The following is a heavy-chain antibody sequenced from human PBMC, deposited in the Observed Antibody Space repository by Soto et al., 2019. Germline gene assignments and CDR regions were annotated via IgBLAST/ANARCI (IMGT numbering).Heavy chain of an antibody. V-gene: IGHV3-30-3*01. Sequence: QVQLVESGGGVVQPGRSLRLSCAASGFTFSSYAMHWVRQAPGKGLEWVAVISYDGSNKYYADSVKGRFTISRDNSKNTLYLQLNSLRAEDTAVYYCARAVGYSSGPNDYWGQGTLVTVSS. D-gene: IGHD6-19*01. J-gene: IGHJ4*02. CDR1: GFTFSSYA. CDR2: ISYDGSNK. CDR3: ARAVGYSSGPNDY.